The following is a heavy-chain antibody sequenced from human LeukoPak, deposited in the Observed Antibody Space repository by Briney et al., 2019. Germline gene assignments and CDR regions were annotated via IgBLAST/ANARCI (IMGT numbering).Heavy chain of an antibody. CDR3: ARGGAYYDILTGYYRSGDY. D-gene: IGHD3-9*01. Sequence: SETLSLTCTVSGGSISSGSYYWSGIRQPAGKGLEWIGRIYTSGSTNYNPSLKSRVTISVDTSKNQFSLKLSSVTAADTAVYYCARGGAYYDILTGYYRSGDYWGQGTLVTVSS. CDR2: IYTSGST. J-gene: IGHJ4*02. V-gene: IGHV4-61*02. CDR1: GGSISSGSYY.